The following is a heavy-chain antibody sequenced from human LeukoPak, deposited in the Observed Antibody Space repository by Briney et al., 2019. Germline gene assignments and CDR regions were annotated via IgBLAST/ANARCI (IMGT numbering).Heavy chain of an antibody. Sequence: GVSLRLSCAASGLNVSSYYMSWLPQAPGKGLKGVSVIGSGSVDKEYADTVRGRFDITRDNYKNRLFLQMNSLRFEDSGVCYCAKRVSLTALDSWGQGTLVTVSS. V-gene: IGHV3-21*03. J-gene: IGHJ5*01. CDR1: GLNVSSYY. CDR2: IGSGSVDK. D-gene: IGHD5/OR15-5a*01. CDR3: AKRVSLTALDS.